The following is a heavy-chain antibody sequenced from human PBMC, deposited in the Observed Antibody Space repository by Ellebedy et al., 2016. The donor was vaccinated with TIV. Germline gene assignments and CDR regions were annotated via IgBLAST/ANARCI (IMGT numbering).Heavy chain of an antibody. CDR3: ARGLHWLEP. Sequence: ASVKVSCXASGYGLTNYYMHWVRQAPAQGLEWMGRIYPSDGSTSYAQKSQGRVTMTTDTSTSTVYMELSSLGSEDTAVYYCARGLHWLEPWGQGTRVTVSS. CDR2: IYPSDGST. V-gene: IGHV1-46*01. CDR1: GYGLTNYY. D-gene: IGHD3-16*01. J-gene: IGHJ5*02.